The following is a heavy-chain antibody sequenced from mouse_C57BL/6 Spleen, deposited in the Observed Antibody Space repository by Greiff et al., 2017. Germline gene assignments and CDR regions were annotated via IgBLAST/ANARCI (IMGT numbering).Heavy chain of an antibody. V-gene: IGHV1-52*01. CDR1: GYTFTSYW. Sequence: QVQLQQPGAELVRPGSSVKLSCKASGYTFTSYWMHWVKQRPIQGLEWIGNIDPSDSETHYNQKFKDKATLTVDKSSSTAYMQLSSLTSEDSAVYYCARSGSSGYSCDYWGQGTTRTVSS. CDR2: IDPSDSET. D-gene: IGHD3-2*02. CDR3: ARSGSSGYSCDY. J-gene: IGHJ2*01.